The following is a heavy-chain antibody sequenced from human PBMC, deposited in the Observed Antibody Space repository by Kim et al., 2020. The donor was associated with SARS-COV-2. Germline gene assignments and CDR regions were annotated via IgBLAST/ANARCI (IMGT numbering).Heavy chain of an antibody. V-gene: IGHV3-21*01. CDR2: ISSSSSYI. J-gene: IGHJ4*02. D-gene: IGHD2-2*01. CDR1: GFTFSSYS. CDR3: ARDFLDLSYAPGGGVDY. Sequence: GGSLRLSCAASGFTFSSYSMNWVRQAPGKGLEWVSSISSSSSYIYYADSVKGRFTISRDNAKNSLYLQMNSLRAEDTAVYYCARDFLDLSYAPGGGVDYWGQRTLVTVSS.